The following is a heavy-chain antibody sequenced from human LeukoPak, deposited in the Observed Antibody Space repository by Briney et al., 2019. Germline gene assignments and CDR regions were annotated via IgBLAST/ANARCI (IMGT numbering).Heavy chain of an antibody. CDR1: GFTFSNAW. D-gene: IGHD3-16*01. CDR3: ARGWGIESAFDI. J-gene: IGHJ3*02. CDR2: IIPIFGTA. V-gene: IGHV1-69*05. Sequence: GGSLRLSCAASGFTFSNAWISWVRQAPGQGLEWMGGIIPIFGTANYAQKFQGRVTITTDESTSTAYMELSSLRSEDTAVYYCARGWGIESAFDIWGQGTMVTVSS.